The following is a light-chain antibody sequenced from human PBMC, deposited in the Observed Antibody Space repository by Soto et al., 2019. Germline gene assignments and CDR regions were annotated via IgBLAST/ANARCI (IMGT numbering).Light chain of an antibody. CDR3: QKYKSAPL. J-gene: IGKJ5*01. V-gene: IGKV1-27*01. CDR1: QAIGNS. CDR2: TAS. Sequence: MQITQYQSSLSASVGDRVTITCRASQAIGNSLAWYQQKPGKVPTLLIHTASTLQSGVSSRFSGSGSGTDFTLTISRLQPEHVAPYYCQKYKSAPLFGQGTRLEIK.